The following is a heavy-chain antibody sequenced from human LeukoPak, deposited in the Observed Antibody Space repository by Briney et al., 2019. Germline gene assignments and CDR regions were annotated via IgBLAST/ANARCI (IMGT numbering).Heavy chain of an antibody. CDR1: GYSISSGYY. Sequence: SETLSLTCTVSGYSISSGYYWGWIRQPPGKGLEWIGSIYHSGSTYYNPSLKSRVTISVDTSKNQFSLKLSSVTAADTAVYYCARDGVWFDPWGQGTLVTVSS. CDR2: IYHSGST. CDR3: ARDGVWFDP. J-gene: IGHJ5*02. V-gene: IGHV4-38-2*02. D-gene: IGHD3-16*01.